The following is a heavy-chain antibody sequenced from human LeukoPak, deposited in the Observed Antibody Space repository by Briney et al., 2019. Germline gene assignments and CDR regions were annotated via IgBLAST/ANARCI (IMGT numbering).Heavy chain of an antibody. CDR2: IYPGDSGT. Sequence: GDSLKISCKGSALSFTTYWIAWVRQMPGKGLEWMAIIYPGDSGTRYSPSFQGQVTNSADKSISTAYLQWSSLKASDTAIYYCARRRYCNSTSCDEGAFDIWGQGTMVTVSS. J-gene: IGHJ3*02. V-gene: IGHV5-51*01. D-gene: IGHD2-2*01. CDR1: ALSFTTYW. CDR3: ARRRYCNSTSCDEGAFDI.